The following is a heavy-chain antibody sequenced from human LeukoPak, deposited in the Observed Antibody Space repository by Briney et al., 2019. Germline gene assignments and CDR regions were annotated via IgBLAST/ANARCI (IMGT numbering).Heavy chain of an antibody. CDR3: AREIGIAVAGTICYYGMDV. CDR2: ISAYNGNT. Sequence: GASVKVSCKASGYTFTSYGISWVRQAPGQGLEWMGWISAYNGNTNYAQKLQGRVTMTTDTSTSTAYMELRSLRSDDTAVYYCAREIGIAVAGTICYYGMDVWGKGTTVTVSS. D-gene: IGHD6-19*01. J-gene: IGHJ6*04. CDR1: GYTFTSYG. V-gene: IGHV1-18*04.